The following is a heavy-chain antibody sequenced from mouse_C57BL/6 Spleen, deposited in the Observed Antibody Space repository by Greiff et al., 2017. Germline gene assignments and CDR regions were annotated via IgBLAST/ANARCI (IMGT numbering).Heavy chain of an antibody. CDR1: GFTFSSYA. J-gene: IGHJ2*01. CDR3: ARDPYGY. V-gene: IGHV5-4*01. D-gene: IGHD2-10*02. Sequence: EVKLMESGGGLVKPGGSLKLSCAASGFTFSSYAMSWVRQTPEKRLEWVATISDGGSYTYYPDNVKGRFTISRDNAKNNLYLQMSHLKSEDTAMYYCARDPYGYWGQGTTLTVSS. CDR2: ISDGGSYT.